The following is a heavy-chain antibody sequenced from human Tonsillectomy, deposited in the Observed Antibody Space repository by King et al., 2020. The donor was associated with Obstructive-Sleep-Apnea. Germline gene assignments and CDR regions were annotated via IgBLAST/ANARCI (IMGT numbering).Heavy chain of an antibody. CDR1: GGSFSGYH. D-gene: IGHD3-10*01. CDR3: ARRYYGSGSYSPFDY. Sequence: VQLQQWGAGLLKPSETLSLTFAVYGGSFSGYHWSWIRQPPGKGLDGIGEINHSGSTNYNPSLKSRVTMLVDTSKNQFSLNLSSGTAADTAVYDWARRYYGSGSYSPFDYWGQGNLVTVSS. CDR2: INHSGST. J-gene: IGHJ4*02. V-gene: IGHV4-34*01.